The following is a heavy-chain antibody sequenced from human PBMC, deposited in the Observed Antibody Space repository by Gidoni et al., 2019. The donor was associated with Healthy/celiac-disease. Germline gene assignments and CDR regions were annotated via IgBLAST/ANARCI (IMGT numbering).Heavy chain of an antibody. J-gene: IGHJ4*02. D-gene: IGHD4-17*01. V-gene: IGHV3-21*01. CDR2: ISSSSSYI. CDR3: TGAMTTVTSDY. Sequence: EVQLVESGGGLVKPGGSLRLSCAASGFTFSSSSMNWVRQAPGKGLEWVSSISSSSSYIYYADSVKGRFTISRDNAKNSLYLQMNSLRAEDTAVYYCTGAMTTVTSDYWGQGTLVTVSS. CDR1: GFTFSSSS.